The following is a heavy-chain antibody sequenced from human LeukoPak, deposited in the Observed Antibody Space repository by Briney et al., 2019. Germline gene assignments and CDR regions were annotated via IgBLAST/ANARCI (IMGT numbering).Heavy chain of an antibody. V-gene: IGHV1-8*02. Sequence: GASVKVSCKPSGGTFSSYAISWVRQATGQGLEWMGWMNPNSGNTGYAQKFQGRVTMTRNTSISTAYMELSSLRSEDTAVYYCARAPYGDYGGVDYWGQGTLVTVSS. CDR1: GGTFSSYA. CDR3: ARAPYGDYGGVDY. D-gene: IGHD4-17*01. J-gene: IGHJ4*02. CDR2: MNPNSGNT.